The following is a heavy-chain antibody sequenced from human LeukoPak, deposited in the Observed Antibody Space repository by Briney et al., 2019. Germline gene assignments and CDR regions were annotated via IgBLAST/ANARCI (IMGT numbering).Heavy chain of an antibody. CDR3: ARVSDYYGSGSYYRGFDY. CDR2: IYYSGST. Sequence: SQTLSLTCTVSGGSISSGGYYWSWIRQHPGKGLEWIGYIYYSGSTYYNPSLKSRVIISVDTSKNQFSLKLSSVTAADTAVYYCARVSDYYGSGSYYRGFDYWGQGTLVTVSS. V-gene: IGHV4-31*03. J-gene: IGHJ4*02. D-gene: IGHD3-10*01. CDR1: GGSISSGGYY.